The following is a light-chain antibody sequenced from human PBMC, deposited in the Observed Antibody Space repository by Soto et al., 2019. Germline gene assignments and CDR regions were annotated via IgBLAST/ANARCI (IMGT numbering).Light chain of an antibody. Sequence: QSVLTQPPSMSAAPGQKVTISCSGSSTNIGNNYVSWYQHLPGTAPKLLIYDNNKRPSGIPDRFSGSKSGTSATLGITGLPTGDEAEYYCATWQNSLSAVVFGGGTKLTVL. CDR3: ATWQNSLSAVV. V-gene: IGLV1-51*01. CDR1: STNIGNNY. CDR2: DNN. J-gene: IGLJ2*01.